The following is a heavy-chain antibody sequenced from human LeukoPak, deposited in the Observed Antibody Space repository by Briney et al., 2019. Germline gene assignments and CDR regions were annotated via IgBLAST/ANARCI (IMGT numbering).Heavy chain of an antibody. CDR1: GYSFTSYW. D-gene: IGHD7-27*01. V-gene: IGHV5-51*01. Sequence: KSGESLKISCKGSGYSFTSYWIGCVRQMPGKGLEWMGIIYPDDSHTRYSPSFQGQVTISVDKSISTAYLQWSSLKASDTAMFYCARLVNWGYDYWGQGTLVTVSS. CDR2: IYPDDSHT. J-gene: IGHJ4*02. CDR3: ARLVNWGYDY.